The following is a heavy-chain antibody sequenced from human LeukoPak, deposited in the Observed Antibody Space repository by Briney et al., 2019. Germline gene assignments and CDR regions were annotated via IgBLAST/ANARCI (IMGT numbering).Heavy chain of an antibody. Sequence: GESLKLSCAASGFTFSDYYMNWIRQAPGKGLEWVSYISSSGSLMYADSVKGRSTISRDNAKNSLYLQMNSLRAEDTAVYYCARASSYNFWSGSYLDYWGQGTLVTVSS. J-gene: IGHJ4*02. CDR2: ISSSGSLM. CDR3: ARASSYNFWSGSYLDY. V-gene: IGHV3-11*04. CDR1: GFTFSDYY. D-gene: IGHD3-3*01.